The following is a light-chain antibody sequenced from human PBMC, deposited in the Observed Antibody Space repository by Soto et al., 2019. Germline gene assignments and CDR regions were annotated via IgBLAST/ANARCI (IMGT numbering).Light chain of an antibody. CDR1: RIGSKS. Sequence: SYELTQPPSVSVAPGQTARITGGGNRIGSKSVHWFQQKPGQAPVLVVHDDSDRPSGIPERFSGSNSGGTATLTISRVEAGDEADYYCQVWDSRDDHRVFGGGTKVTVL. J-gene: IGLJ2*01. V-gene: IGLV3-21*02. CDR3: QVWDSRDDHRV. CDR2: DDS.